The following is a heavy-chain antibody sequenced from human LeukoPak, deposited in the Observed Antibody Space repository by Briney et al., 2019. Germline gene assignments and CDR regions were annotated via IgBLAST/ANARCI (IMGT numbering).Heavy chain of an antibody. Sequence: ASVKVSCKASGYTFTSYDINWVRQATGQGLEWMGWMNPNSANTGYAQKFQGRVTMTRNTSISTAYMELSSLRSEDTAVYYCARGEYYDILTGYPPPHYWGQGTLVTVSS. V-gene: IGHV1-8*01. CDR1: GYTFTSYD. D-gene: IGHD3-9*01. CDR3: ARGEYYDILTGYPPPHY. CDR2: MNPNSANT. J-gene: IGHJ4*02.